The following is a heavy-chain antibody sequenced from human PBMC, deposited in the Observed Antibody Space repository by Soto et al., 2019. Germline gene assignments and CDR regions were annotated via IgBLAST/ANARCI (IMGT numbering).Heavy chain of an antibody. V-gene: IGHV4-39*01. Sequence: SETLSLTCTVSGGSISSSSYYWGWIRQPPGKGLEWIGSIYYSGSTYYNSSLKSRVTISVDTSKNQFSLKLSSVTAADTAVYYCATTPNIWGSYRPSGAWGQGTLVTVSS. J-gene: IGHJ5*02. CDR1: GGSISSSSYY. CDR2: IYYSGST. CDR3: ATTPNIWGSYRPSGA. D-gene: IGHD3-16*02.